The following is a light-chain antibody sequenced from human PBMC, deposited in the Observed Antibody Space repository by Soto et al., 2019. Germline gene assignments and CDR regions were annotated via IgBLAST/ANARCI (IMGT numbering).Light chain of an antibody. Sequence: QSALTQPASVSGSPGQPITISCTGTSSDVGGYNFVSWYQQNPGKAPKLLIYEVSNRPSGVSHRFSGSKSGYTASLTISGLQAEDEADYYCSSYRTGSTFVVFGGGTQLTVL. CDR1: SSDVGGYNF. CDR2: EVS. V-gene: IGLV2-14*01. J-gene: IGLJ2*01. CDR3: SSYRTGSTFVV.